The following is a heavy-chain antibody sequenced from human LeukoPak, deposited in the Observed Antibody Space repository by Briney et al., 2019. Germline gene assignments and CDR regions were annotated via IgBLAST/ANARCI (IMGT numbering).Heavy chain of an antibody. J-gene: IGHJ4*02. Sequence: SETLSLTCAVYGGSLSGYYWSWIRQPPGKGLEWIGNIYYNGNTDYNPSLKSRVTISVDTSKNQFSLKLSSVTAADTAVYYCARVAAKTVDYWGQGTLVTVSS. V-gene: IGHV4-34*01. CDR1: GGSLSGYY. D-gene: IGHD2-15*01. CDR2: IYYNGNT. CDR3: ARVAAKTVDY.